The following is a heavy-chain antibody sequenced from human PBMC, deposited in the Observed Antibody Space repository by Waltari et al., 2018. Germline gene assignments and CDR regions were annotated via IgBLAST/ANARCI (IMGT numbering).Heavy chain of an antibody. V-gene: IGHV4-38-2*02. CDR1: GYSISSGYY. D-gene: IGHD3-3*02. CDR3: ARDLVLVRVRWGWFDP. J-gene: IGHJ5*02. CDR2: IYHSGGT. Sequence: QVQLQESGPGLVKPSETLSLTCAVSGYSISSGYYWGWIRQPPGKGLEWIGSIYHSGGTSYNPSLKSRVTISVDTSKNQFSLKLSSVTAADTAMYYCARDLVLVRVRWGWFDPWGQGTLVTVSS.